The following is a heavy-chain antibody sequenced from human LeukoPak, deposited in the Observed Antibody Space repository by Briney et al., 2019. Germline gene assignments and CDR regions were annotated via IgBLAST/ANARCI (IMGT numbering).Heavy chain of an antibody. J-gene: IGHJ5*02. CDR2: INPNSGGT. CDR3: ARAEALGSWFDP. V-gene: IGHV1-2*02. CDR1: GYTFTGYY. D-gene: IGHD1-26*01. Sequence: ASVKVSCKASGYTFTGYYMHWVRQAPGQGLEWMGWINPNSGGTNYAQKFQGRVTMTRDTSISTAYMELSRLRSEDMAVYYCARAEALGSWFDPWGQGTLVTVSS.